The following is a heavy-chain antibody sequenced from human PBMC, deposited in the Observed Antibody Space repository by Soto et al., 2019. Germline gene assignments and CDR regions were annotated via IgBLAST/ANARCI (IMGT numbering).Heavy chain of an antibody. CDR1: GFSVSIY. CDR2: LSDRGTS. V-gene: IGHV3-53*01. J-gene: IGHJ4*02. CDR3: AGDYASRAYEG. Sequence: GWSLRLSCAASGFSVSIYMSWVRQAPGKGLEWVSTLSDRGTSHYADSVTGRFSVSRDNSKNTLYLQMNGLRVDDTAIYYCAGDYASRAYEGRGQGTQVTVSS. D-gene: IGHD3-16*01.